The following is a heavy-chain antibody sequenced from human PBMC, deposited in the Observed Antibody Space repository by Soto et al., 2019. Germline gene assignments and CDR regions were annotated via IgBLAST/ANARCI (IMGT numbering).Heavy chain of an antibody. CDR2: ISSSSGSI. J-gene: IGHJ5*02. CDR3: ASAYAGPFDP. CDR1: GFTFSTYT. V-gene: IGHV3-48*02. Sequence: GGSLRLSCAASGFTFSTYTMNWVRQAPGKGLEWVSYISSSSGSIYYADSVKGRFTISRDNAKNSLYLQMNSLRDEDTAVYYCASAYAGPFDPWGQGTLVTVSS. D-gene: IGHD2-2*01.